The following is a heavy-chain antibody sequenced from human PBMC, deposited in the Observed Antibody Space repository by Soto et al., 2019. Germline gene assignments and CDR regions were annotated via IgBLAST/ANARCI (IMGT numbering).Heavy chain of an antibody. CDR1: GYTFTSYG. CDR3: ARDHWSGADCSGGSCWSHYYMDV. CDR2: ISAYNGNT. V-gene: IGHV1-18*01. J-gene: IGHJ6*03. Sequence: VQLVQSGAEVKKPGASVKVSCKASGYTFTSYGISWVRQAPGQGLEWMGWISAYNGNTNYAQKLQGRVTMTTDTSTSTAYMELRSLRSDDTAVYYCARDHWSGADCSGGSCWSHYYMDVWGKGTTVTVSS. D-gene: IGHD2-15*01.